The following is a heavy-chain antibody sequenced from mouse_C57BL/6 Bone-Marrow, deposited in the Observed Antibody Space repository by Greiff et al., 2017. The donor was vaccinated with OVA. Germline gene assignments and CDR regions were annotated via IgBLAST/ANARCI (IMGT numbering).Heavy chain of an antibody. D-gene: IGHD2-2*01. CDR3: ARRLLWLRAYYYAMDY. CDR1: GFTFSDYG. Sequence: EVKLVESGGGLVKPGGSLKLSCAASGFTFSDYGMHWVRQAPEKGLEWVAYISSGSSTIYYADTVKGRFTISRDNAKNTLYLQRTRLRSEDTAMYYGARRLLWLRAYYYAMDYWGQGTSVTVSS. CDR2: ISSGSSTI. V-gene: IGHV5-17*01. J-gene: IGHJ4*01.